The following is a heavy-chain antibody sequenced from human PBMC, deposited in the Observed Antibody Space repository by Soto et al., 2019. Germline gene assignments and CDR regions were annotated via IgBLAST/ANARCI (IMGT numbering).Heavy chain of an antibody. CDR2: IYCSGST. J-gene: IGHJ3*02. Sequence: QVQLQESGPGLVKPSETLSLTCTVSGGSISSYYWSWIRQPPGKGLEWIGYIYCSGSTNYNPSLKGRVTITEDAPNNQFSLKLSSLTAADTAVYYCARDLYESLDAYDIWGQGTMVTVSS. V-gene: IGHV4-59*01. CDR1: GGSISSYY. D-gene: IGHD3-3*01. CDR3: ARDLYESLDAYDI.